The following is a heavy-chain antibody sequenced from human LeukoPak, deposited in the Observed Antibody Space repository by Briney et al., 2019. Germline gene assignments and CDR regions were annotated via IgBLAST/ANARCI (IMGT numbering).Heavy chain of an antibody. V-gene: IGHV3-64D*09. J-gene: IGHJ5*02. Sequence: PGGSLRLSCSASGFTFSDYPMHWVRQAPGKGLEYVSTISYNGDITYYTDSVKGRFTISRDNSKNTLYLQMISLTAEDTAMYYCVKDYSSNWSNWFDPWGQETLVTVSS. CDR2: ISYNGDIT. D-gene: IGHD6-13*01. CDR1: GFTFSDYP. CDR3: VKDYSSNWSNWFDP.